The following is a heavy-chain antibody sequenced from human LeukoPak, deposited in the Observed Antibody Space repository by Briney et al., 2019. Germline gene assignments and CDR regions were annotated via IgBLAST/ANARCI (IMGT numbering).Heavy chain of an antibody. CDR2: INHSGST. V-gene: IGHV4-34*01. Sequence: SETLSLTCAVYGGSFSGYYWSWIRQPPGKGLEWIGEINHSGSTSYNPSLKSRVTISVDTSKNQFSLKLSSVTAADTAVYYCASGARWLQFGYWGQGTLVTVSS. CDR3: ASGARWLQFGY. CDR1: GGSFSGYY. D-gene: IGHD5-24*01. J-gene: IGHJ4*02.